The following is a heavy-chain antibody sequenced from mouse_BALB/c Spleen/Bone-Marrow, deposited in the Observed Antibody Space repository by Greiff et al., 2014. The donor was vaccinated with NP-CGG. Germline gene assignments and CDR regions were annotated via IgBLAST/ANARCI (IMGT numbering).Heavy chain of an antibody. Sequence: EVKLVESGGGLVQPGGSLRLSCATSGFTFTDYYMSWVRQPPGKALEWLGFIRNKANAYTTEYSASVKGRFTISRDNSQSILYLQMNTLRAEDSATYYCARDRGLLRFDYWGQGTTLTVSS. J-gene: IGHJ2*01. D-gene: IGHD2-3*01. CDR1: GFTFTDYY. V-gene: IGHV7-3*02. CDR3: ARDRGLLRFDY. CDR2: IRNKANAYTT.